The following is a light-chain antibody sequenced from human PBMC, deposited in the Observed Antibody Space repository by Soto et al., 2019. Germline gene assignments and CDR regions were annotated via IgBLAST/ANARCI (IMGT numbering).Light chain of an antibody. Sequence: DTVMTQSPDSLAVSLGERATINCKSSQSVFDRSYKKNFLAWYQQKPGQPPKLLISWASTRESGVPDRFSGSGSGTDFSLTISSLQAEDVAVYYCQQYLHAPFTFGPGTNVEIK. CDR2: WAS. CDR3: QQYLHAPFT. V-gene: IGKV4-1*01. J-gene: IGKJ3*01. CDR1: QSVFDRSYKKNF.